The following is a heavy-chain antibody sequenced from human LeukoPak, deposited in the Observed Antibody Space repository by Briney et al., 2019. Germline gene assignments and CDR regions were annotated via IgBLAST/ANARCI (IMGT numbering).Heavy chain of an antibody. CDR1: GYTFTGYY. CDR3: ATLPGGGSGYSRGAFDI. J-gene: IGHJ3*02. D-gene: IGHD3-22*01. V-gene: IGHV1-2*02. Sequence: GASVKVSCKASGYTFTGYYMHWVRQAPGQGLEWMGWINPNSGGTNYAQKFQGRVTMTRDTSVSTAYMELSRLRSDDTAVYYCATLPGGGSGYSRGAFDIWGQGTMVTVSS. CDR2: INPNSGGT.